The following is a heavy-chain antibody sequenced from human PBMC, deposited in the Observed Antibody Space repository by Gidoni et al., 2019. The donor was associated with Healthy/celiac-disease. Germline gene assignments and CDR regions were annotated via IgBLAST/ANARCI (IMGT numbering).Heavy chain of an antibody. CDR3: ASRGYSYGYPYYYGMDV. CDR2: INHSGST. Sequence: GEINHSGSTNYNPSLKSRVTISVDTSKNQFSLKLSSVTAADTAVYYCASRGYSYGYPYYYGMDVWGQGTTVTVSS. J-gene: IGHJ6*02. V-gene: IGHV4-34*01. D-gene: IGHD5-18*01.